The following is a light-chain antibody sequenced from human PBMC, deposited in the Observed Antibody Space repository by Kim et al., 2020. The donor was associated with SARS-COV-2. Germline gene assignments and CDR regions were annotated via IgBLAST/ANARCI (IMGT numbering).Light chain of an antibody. Sequence: SLSPGERATLSCRASQSVSSSLAWSQQKPGQAPRLLIYDASNRATGTPARFSGSGSGTGFTLTISSLEPEDFAVYYCQQRSDWPVTFGQGTKLEI. V-gene: IGKV3-11*01. CDR2: DAS. CDR1: QSVSSS. J-gene: IGKJ2*01. CDR3: QQRSDWPVT.